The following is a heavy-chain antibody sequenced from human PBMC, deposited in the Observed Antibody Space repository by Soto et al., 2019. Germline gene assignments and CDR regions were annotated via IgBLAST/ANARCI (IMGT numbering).Heavy chain of an antibody. Sequence: SETLSLTCTVSGGSISSSSYYWGWIRQPPGKGLEWIGSIYYSGSTYYNPSLKSRVTISVDTSKNQFSLKLSSVTAADTAVYYCARHASLWFGELSGPDYWGQGTLVTVSS. D-gene: IGHD3-10*01. V-gene: IGHV4-39*01. CDR1: GGSISSSSYY. CDR2: IYYSGST. J-gene: IGHJ4*02. CDR3: ARHASLWFGELSGPDY.